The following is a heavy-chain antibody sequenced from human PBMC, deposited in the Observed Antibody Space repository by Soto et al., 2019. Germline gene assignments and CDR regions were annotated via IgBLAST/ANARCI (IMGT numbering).Heavy chain of an antibody. V-gene: IGHV4-61*01. CDR3: ARDHRYYYGWGAQNYFDY. J-gene: IGHJ4*02. CDR1: VGSLISFSYY. D-gene: IGHD3-10*01. Sequence: SSETRSLTCTFSVGSLISFSYYWSCILQPPWKGLDLIVYIYHGVATTYNASLKSLVTVSVYTSKNHLCLQMNILRAEDTSFYCCARDHRYYYGWGAQNYFDYGGQGTLVTVS. CDR2: IYHGVAT.